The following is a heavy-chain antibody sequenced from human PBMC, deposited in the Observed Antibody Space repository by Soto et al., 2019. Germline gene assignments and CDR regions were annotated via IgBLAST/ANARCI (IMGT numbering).Heavy chain of an antibody. CDR3: ARWGKYSSSSYYYGMDV. V-gene: IGHV1-69*04. J-gene: IGHJ6*02. D-gene: IGHD6-6*01. CDR2: IIPILGIA. CDR1: GGTFSSYA. Sequence: ASVKVSCKASGGTFSSYAISWVRQAPGQGLEWMGRIIPILGIANYAQKFQGRVTITADKSTSTAYMELSSLRSEDTDVYYWARWGKYSSSSYYYGMDVWGQGTTVTVSS.